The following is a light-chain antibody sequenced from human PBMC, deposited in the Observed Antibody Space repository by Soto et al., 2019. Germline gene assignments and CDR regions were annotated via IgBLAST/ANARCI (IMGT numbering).Light chain of an antibody. CDR1: QSIDSY. CDR3: QQSYSSPPT. J-gene: IGKJ2*01. V-gene: IGKV1-39*01. CDR2: AAS. Sequence: DIHMTQSPSSLSASVGDRVTITCRASQSIDSYVNWYQQKSGQAPKLLIYAASSLRSGVPSRFSGTGSGTDFTLTISSLQPEDFASYHCQQSYSSPPTFGQGTKLEI.